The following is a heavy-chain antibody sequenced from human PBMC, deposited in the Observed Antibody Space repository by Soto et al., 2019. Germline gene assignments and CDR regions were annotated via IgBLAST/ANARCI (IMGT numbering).Heavy chain of an antibody. CDR2: IIPILGIA. CDR3: AREITTYSTGTNWIDP. CDR1: GGTFSSYT. Sequence: SVKVSCKASGGTFSSYTISWVRQAPGQGLEWMGRIIPILGIANYAQKFQGRVTITADKSTSTAYMELSSLRSEDTAVYYCAREITTYSTGTNWIDPWGQGTLVTVSS. J-gene: IGHJ5*02. V-gene: IGHV1-69*04. D-gene: IGHD1-1*01.